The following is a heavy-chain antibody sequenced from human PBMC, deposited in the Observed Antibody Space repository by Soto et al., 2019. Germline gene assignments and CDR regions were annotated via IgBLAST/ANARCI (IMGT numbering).Heavy chain of an antibody. Sequence: EVQLVESGGGLVPPGGSVRLSCAASGFIFKMYWMHWVRQSPGKGLVWISRIYNDGTYSDYADSVRGRFTISRDNVNETLYLQMNNLRAEDSCLYYCTRGPRPISTGTGAYWGQVTQVTVSS. J-gene: IGHJ4*02. CDR2: IYNDGTYS. CDR3: TRGPRPISTGTGAY. V-gene: IGHV3-74*01. D-gene: IGHD3-10*01. CDR1: GFIFKMYW.